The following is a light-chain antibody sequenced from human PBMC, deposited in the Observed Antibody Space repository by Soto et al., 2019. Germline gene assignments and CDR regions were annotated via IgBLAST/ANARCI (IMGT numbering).Light chain of an antibody. V-gene: IGKV3-11*01. CDR1: QSVANY. CDR3: QQHSSWPPLT. CDR2: DSS. J-gene: IGKJ4*01. Sequence: EVVLTQSPATLSLSPGERATLSCRASQSVANYIAWYQKRPGQSPRLLIYDSSNRATGIPARFTGSGSGTDFTLTISSLEPEDFAVYYCQQHSSWPPLTFGGGTKVEIK.